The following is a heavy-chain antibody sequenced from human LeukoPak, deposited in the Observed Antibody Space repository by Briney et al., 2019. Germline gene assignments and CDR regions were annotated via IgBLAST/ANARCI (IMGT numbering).Heavy chain of an antibody. Sequence: SGPTLVRPTQTLTLTFTFSGFSLSTSGVGVGWIRQPPGKALEWLAFIYWDDDKRYSPSLKNRLTITKHTSKNQVVLTMTNMDPVDTATYYCAHRPDYYDSSGYYLFDYWGQGTLVTVSS. CDR3: AHRPDYYDSSGYYLFDY. J-gene: IGHJ4*02. CDR1: GFSLSTSGVG. V-gene: IGHV2-5*02. CDR2: IYWDDDK. D-gene: IGHD3-22*01.